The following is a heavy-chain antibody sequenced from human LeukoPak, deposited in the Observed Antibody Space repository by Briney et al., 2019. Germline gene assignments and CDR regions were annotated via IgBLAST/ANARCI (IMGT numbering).Heavy chain of an antibody. V-gene: IGHV3-23*01. J-gene: IGHJ3*02. CDR1: GFTFSSYA. D-gene: IGHD4-17*01. CDR3: XKPLXXXXXDYRGNAXXX. CDR2: IRGSGGST. Sequence: QPGGSLRLSCAASGFTFSSYAMSWVRQAPGKGLEGVSAIRGSGGSTYYADSVKGRFTISRDNSKNTLSLQMNSLRAEHTAVYYXXKPLXXXXXDYRGNAXXXWGXGXMVT.